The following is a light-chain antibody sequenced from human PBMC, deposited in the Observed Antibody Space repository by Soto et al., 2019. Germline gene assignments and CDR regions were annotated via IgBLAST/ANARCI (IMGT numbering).Light chain of an antibody. CDR1: VGL. J-gene: IGLJ1*01. CDR2: DDT. V-gene: IGLV2-23*01. Sequence: QSALTQPAAVSGSPGQSSTISCTGTVGLVSWYQQHPGKVPKLIIYDDTKRPSGVSSRFSGSKSGNTASLTISGLQTEDEADYYCCLSVGGRTYVFGTGTK. CDR3: CLSVGGRTYV.